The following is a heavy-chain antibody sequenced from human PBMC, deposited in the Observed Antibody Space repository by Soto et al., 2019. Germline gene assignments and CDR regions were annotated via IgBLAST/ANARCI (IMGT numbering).Heavy chain of an antibody. J-gene: IGHJ5*02. Sequence: SETLSLTCNMSGDSYSISTYSWSWIRQPPGKALQWIGFIYQSGVTSYNLSLASRVSISLDRSNNQCSLKLKSVTAADTAVYFCAGMPYTSGLRFDPWGPGTLVTVSS. D-gene: IGHD6-19*01. V-gene: IGHV4-30-2*01. CDR1: GDSYSISTYS. CDR2: IYQSGVT. CDR3: AGMPYTSGLRFDP.